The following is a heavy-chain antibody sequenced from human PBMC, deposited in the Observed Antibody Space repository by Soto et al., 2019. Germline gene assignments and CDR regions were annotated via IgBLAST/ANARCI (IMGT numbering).Heavy chain of an antibody. CDR2: IYYSGST. Sequence: QVQLQESGPGLVKPSQTLSLTCTVSGGSISSGDYYWSWIRQPPGKGLEWIGYIYYSGSTYYNPSLKSRVTISVDTSKNQFSLKLSSVTAADTAVYYCAREGFVVVTAPLRYFDLWGRGTLVTVSS. J-gene: IGHJ2*01. D-gene: IGHD2-21*02. V-gene: IGHV4-30-4*01. CDR1: GGSISSGDYY. CDR3: AREGFVVVTAPLRYFDL.